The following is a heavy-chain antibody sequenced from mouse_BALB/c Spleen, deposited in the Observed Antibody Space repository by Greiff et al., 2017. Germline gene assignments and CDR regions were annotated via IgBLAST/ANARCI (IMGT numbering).Heavy chain of an antibody. V-gene: IGHV1-9*01. CDR3: ARELYDGYYWFAY. D-gene: IGHD2-3*01. CDR2: ILPGSGST. CDR1: GYTFSSYW. Sequence: VMLVESGAELMKPGASVKISCKATGYTFSSYWIEWVKQRPGHGLEWIGEILPGSGSTNYNEKFKGKATFTADTSSNTAYMQLSSLTSEDSAVYYCARELYDGYYWFAYWGQGTLVTVSA. J-gene: IGHJ3*01.